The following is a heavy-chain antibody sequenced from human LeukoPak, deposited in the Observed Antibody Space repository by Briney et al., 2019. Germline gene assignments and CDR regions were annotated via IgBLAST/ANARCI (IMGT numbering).Heavy chain of an antibody. J-gene: IGHJ3*02. CDR3: AKDLVRAAAGILHAFDI. Sequence: PGGSLRLSCAASGFTFSSYGMHWVRQAPGKGLEWVAFIRYDGSNKYYADSVKGRFTISRDNSKNTLYLQMNSLRAEDTAVYYCAKDLVRAAAGILHAFDIWGQGTMVTVSS. CDR1: GFTFSSYG. D-gene: IGHD6-13*01. CDR2: IRYDGSNK. V-gene: IGHV3-30*02.